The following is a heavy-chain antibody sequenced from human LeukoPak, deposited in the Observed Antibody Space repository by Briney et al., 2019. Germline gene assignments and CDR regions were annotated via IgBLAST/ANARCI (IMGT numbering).Heavy chain of an antibody. D-gene: IGHD6-6*01. CDR2: ITGSGSPI. Sequence: SGGSLRLSCAASGFTFSTYEMKWVRQAPGKGLERVSYITGSGSPIYYADFVKGRFTISRDNAKNSLSLQMNSLRADDTAIYFCVTHSSSADYWGQGTLVTVSS. CDR1: GFTFSTYE. V-gene: IGHV3-48*03. J-gene: IGHJ4*02. CDR3: VTHSSSADY.